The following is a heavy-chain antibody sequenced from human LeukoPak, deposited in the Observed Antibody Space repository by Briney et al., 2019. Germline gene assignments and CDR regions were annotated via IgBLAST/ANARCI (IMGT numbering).Heavy chain of an antibody. CDR3: ARWSDCGGDCHILDH. J-gene: IGHJ4*02. CDR2: IHTTGST. Sequence: SETLSLTCTVSGGSISGYYWSWPRQPAGKGLEWIGRIHTTGSTNYNPSLKSRVSMSLDTSKNQFSLKLSSVTAADTAVYYCARWSDCGGDCHILDHWGQGILVTVAS. D-gene: IGHD2-21*02. CDR1: GGSISGYY. V-gene: IGHV4-4*07.